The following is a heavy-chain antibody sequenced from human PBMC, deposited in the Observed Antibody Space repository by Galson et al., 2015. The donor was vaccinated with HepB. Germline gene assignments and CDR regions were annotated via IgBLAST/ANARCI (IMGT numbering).Heavy chain of an antibody. CDR2: IYPGDSDT. J-gene: IGHJ3*02. Sequence: QSGAEVKKPGESLKISCKGSGYSFTSYWIGWVRQMPGKGLEWMGIIYPGDSDTRYSPSFQGQVTISADKSISTAYLQWSSLKASDTAMYYCARPPRQPGFLGSYPDAFDIWGQGTMVTVSS. V-gene: IGHV5-51*01. CDR1: GYSFTSYW. D-gene: IGHD3-16*02. CDR3: ARPPRQPGFLGSYPDAFDI.